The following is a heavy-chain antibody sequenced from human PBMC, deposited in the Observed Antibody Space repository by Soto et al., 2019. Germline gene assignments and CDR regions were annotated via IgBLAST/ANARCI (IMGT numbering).Heavy chain of an antibody. Sequence: SETLSLTCTVSGGSISSYFWSWIRQPPGKGLEWIGYIYYSGSTNYNPSLKSRVTISVDTSKNQFSLKLSSVTPAETAVYYCGSETKVTDASDIWGQGTIVTGSS. D-gene: IGHD4-4*01. J-gene: IGHJ3*02. CDR2: IYYSGST. CDR1: GGSISSYF. V-gene: IGHV4-59*01. CDR3: GSETKVTDASDI.